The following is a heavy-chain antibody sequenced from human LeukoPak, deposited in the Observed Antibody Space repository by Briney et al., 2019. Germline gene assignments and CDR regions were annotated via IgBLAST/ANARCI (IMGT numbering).Heavy chain of an antibody. J-gene: IGHJ4*02. CDR1: GYSISSGYY. V-gene: IGHV4-38-2*01. Sequence: SETLSLTCAVSGYSISSGYYWGWIRQPPGKGLEWIGEINHSGSTNYNPSLKSRVTISVDTSKNQFSLKLSSVTAADTAVYYCARGAPYSRELSLYYFDYWGQGTLVTVSS. D-gene: IGHD3-16*02. CDR3: ARGAPYSRELSLYYFDY. CDR2: INHSGST.